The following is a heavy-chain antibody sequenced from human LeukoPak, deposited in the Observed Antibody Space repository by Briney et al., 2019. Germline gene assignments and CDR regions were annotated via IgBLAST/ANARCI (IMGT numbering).Heavy chain of an antibody. CDR1: GFTFGSFA. J-gene: IGHJ4*02. Sequence: GGSLRLSCEASGFTFGSFAMYWVRQAPGKGLDWIAGIFGSGGSPHYADSVKGRFTISRDNSKNTVYLQINSLRAEDTAVYYCGKTAAGYSSGQKPAWPVDYWGQGTLVTVSS. D-gene: IGHD5-18*01. V-gene: IGHV3-23*01. CDR3: GKTAAGYSSGQKPAWPVDY. CDR2: IFGSGGSP.